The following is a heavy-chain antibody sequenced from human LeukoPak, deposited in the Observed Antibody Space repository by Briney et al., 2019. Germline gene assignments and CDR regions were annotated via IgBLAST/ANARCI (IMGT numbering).Heavy chain of an antibody. V-gene: IGHV3-21*04. J-gene: IGHJ5*02. CDR2: ISSSSSYI. D-gene: IGHD3-9*01. Sequence: GGSLRLSCAASGFTFSSYSMNWVRQAPGKGLEWVSSISSSSSYIYYADSVKGRFTISRDNAKNSLYLQMNSLRAEDTAVYYCARDEKEARYYDILTGYREYNWFDPWGQGTLVTVSS. CDR3: ARDEKEARYYDILTGYREYNWFDP. CDR1: GFTFSSYS.